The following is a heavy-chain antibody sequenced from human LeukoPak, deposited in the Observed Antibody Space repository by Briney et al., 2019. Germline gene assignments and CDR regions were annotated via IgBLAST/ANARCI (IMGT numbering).Heavy chain of an antibody. J-gene: IGHJ5*02. D-gene: IGHD2-2*01. Sequence: SQTLSLTCAVSGGSISSGGYSWIWIRQPPGKGLEWIGYIYHSGSTYYNPSLKSRVTISVDRSKNQFSLKLSSVTAADTAVYYCARGVVPAASFDPWGQGTLVTVSS. CDR3: ARGVVPAASFDP. V-gene: IGHV4-30-2*01. CDR1: GGSISSGGYS. CDR2: IYHSGST.